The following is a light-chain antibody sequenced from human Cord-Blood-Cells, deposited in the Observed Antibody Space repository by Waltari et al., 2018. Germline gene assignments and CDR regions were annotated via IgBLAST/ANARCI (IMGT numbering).Light chain of an antibody. CDR2: DAS. CDR1: QDISNY. CDR3: QQYDNLPYT. V-gene: IGKV1-33*01. J-gene: IGKJ2*01. Sequence: DIQMTQSPSSLSASVGDRVTITCQASQDISNYLNWYQQKPGKAPKLLIYDASNLETGVPSRSSGSGSGTDFTFTISSLHPEDIATYYCQQYDNLPYTFGQGTKLEIK.